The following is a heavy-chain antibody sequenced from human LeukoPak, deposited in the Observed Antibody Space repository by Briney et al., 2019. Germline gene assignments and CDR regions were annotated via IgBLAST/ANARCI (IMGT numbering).Heavy chain of an antibody. CDR1: GYSISSGYY. CDR2: IYHSGST. V-gene: IGHV4-38-2*01. D-gene: IGHD5-24*01. J-gene: IGHJ4*02. CDR3: ARLMSTIDS. Sequence: SETLSLTCAVSGYSISSGYYWDWIRQPPGKGLEWIGSIYHSGSTFYNPSLKSRVTISVDTSKNQFSLKLTSVTAADTAVYYCARLMSTIDSWGQGTLVTVSS.